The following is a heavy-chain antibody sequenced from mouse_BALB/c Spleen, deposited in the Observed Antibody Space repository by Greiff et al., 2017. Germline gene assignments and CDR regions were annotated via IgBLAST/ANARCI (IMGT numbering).Heavy chain of an antibody. J-gene: IGHJ2*01. CDR2: ISYSGST. CDR3: ARYRYDGYYFDY. CDR1: GDSITSGY. V-gene: IGHV3-8*02. D-gene: IGHD2-14*01. Sequence: DVKLQESGPSLVKPSQTLSLTCSVTGDSITSGYWNWIRKFPGNKLEYMGYISYSGSTYYNPSLKSRISITRDTSKNQYYLQLNSVTTEDTATYYCARYRYDGYYFDYWGQGTTLTVSS.